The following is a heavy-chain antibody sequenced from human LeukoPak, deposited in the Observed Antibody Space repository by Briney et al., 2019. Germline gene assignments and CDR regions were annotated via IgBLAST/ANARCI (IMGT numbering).Heavy chain of an antibody. CDR1: GYTLTELS. D-gene: IGHD1-26*01. CDR2: FDLEDGET. Sequence: DASVTVSCKVSGYTLTELSMHWVRPAPGKGLEWMGGFDLEDGETNYAKKYQGRVTMTEDTSTDTAYMKLSSLRSEDTAVYYCATYGGSYYINWGQSAFDIWGQGTMVTVSS. V-gene: IGHV1-24*01. CDR3: ATYGGSYYINWGQSAFDI. J-gene: IGHJ3*02.